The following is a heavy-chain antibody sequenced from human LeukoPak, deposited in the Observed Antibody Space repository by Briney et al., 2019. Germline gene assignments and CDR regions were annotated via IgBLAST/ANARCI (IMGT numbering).Heavy chain of an antibody. V-gene: IGHV3-21*01. J-gene: IGHJ4*02. D-gene: IGHD3-10*01. CDR1: GFTFSSYS. Sequence: KTGGSLRLSCAASGFTFSSYSMNWVRQAPGKGLEWVSSISSSSSYIYYADSVKGRFTISRDNAKNSLYLQMNSLRAEDTAVYYCARGILGGHYFDYWGQGTLVTVSS. CDR3: ARGILGGHYFDY. CDR2: ISSSSSYI.